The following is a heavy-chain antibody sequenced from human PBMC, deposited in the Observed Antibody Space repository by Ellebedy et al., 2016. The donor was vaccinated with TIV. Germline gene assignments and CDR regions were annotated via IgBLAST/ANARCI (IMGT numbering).Heavy chain of an antibody. D-gene: IGHD2/OR15-2a*01. CDR2: IYYSGST. J-gene: IGHJ6*02. V-gene: IGHV4-59*08. Sequence: MPSETLSLTCTVSGGSISSYYWSWIRQPPGKGLEWIGYIYYSGSTNYNPSLKSRVTISVDTSKNQFSLKLSSVTAADTAVYYCARRKVGPYYYGMDVWGQGTTVTVSS. CDR3: ARRKVGPYYYGMDV. CDR1: GGSISSYY.